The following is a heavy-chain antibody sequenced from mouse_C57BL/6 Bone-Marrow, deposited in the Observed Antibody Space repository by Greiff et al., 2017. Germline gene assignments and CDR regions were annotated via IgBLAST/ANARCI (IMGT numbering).Heavy chain of an antibody. D-gene: IGHD1-1*01. CDR1: GYTFTSYW. Sequence: QVQLQQPGAELVMPGASVKLSCKASGYTFTSYWMHWVKQRPGQGLEWIGEIDPSDSYTNYNQKFKGKSTLTVDKSSSTAYMQFSSLTAEDSAVYDCARKEDYYGSASWFAYWGQGTLVTVSA. CDR2: IDPSDSYT. CDR3: ARKEDYYGSASWFAY. J-gene: IGHJ3*01. V-gene: IGHV1-69*01.